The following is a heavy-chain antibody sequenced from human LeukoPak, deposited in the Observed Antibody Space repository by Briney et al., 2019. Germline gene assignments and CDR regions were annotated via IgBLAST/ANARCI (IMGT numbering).Heavy chain of an antibody. CDR2: IERETDGGTI. Sequence: SGGSLRLSCAASGFTLNNAWMSWVRQAPGKGLEWLGRIERETDGGTIDYAAPVKGRFTISRDDSRNTLYLQMDSLKIEDTAVYYCTTDRYYDNSELQFQHWGQGTLVTVSS. CDR3: TTDRYYDNSELQFQH. CDR1: GFTLNNAW. J-gene: IGHJ1*01. D-gene: IGHD3-22*01. V-gene: IGHV3-15*04.